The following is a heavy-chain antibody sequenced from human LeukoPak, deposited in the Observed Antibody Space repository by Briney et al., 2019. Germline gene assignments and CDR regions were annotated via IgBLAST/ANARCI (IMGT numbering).Heavy chain of an antibody. CDR1: GFTFSSFA. CDR2: ISNSGGST. Sequence: GGSLRLSCAGSGFTFSSFAMSWVRQAPGKGLEWVSGISNSGGSTYYADSVKGRFTISRDNSKNTLYLQMNSLRAEDTAVYYCARGEDDYGDYFDYWGQGTLVTVSS. V-gene: IGHV3-23*01. J-gene: IGHJ4*02. D-gene: IGHD4-17*01. CDR3: ARGEDDYGDYFDY.